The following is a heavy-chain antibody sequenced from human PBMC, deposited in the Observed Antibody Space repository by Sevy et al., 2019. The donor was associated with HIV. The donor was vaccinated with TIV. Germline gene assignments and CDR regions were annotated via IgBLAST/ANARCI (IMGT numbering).Heavy chain of an antibody. CDR2: IKSKYDGGTT. CDR3: ATGGYYFDY. V-gene: IGHV3-15*07. Sequence: GGSLRLSCTTSGFIFSNAWMNWVRQAPGKGLEWXVRIKSKYDGGTTDYAAPVKGRCTVSRDDSKNTVYLQMNSLKAEDTAIYYCATGGYYFDYWGQGTLVTVSS. D-gene: IGHD3-22*01. CDR1: GFIFSNAW. J-gene: IGHJ4*02.